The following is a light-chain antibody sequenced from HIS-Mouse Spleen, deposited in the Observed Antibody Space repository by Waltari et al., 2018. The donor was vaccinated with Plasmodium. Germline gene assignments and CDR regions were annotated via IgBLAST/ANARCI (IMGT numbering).Light chain of an antibody. Sequence: AIWMTQSTSLLSAPTGDSGTISCRMSQGISNYLTWYQQKPGKAPELLIYSASTLQSGVPSRFSGSGSGTDFTLTISCLQSEDFATYYCQQYYSFPWTFGQGTKVEIK. V-gene: IGKV1D-8*02. J-gene: IGKJ1*01. CDR1: QGISNY. CDR3: QQYYSFPWT. CDR2: SAS.